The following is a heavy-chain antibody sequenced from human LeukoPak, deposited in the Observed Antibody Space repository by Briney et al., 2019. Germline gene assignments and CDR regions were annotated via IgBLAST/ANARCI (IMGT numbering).Heavy chain of an antibody. J-gene: IGHJ4*02. Sequence: SETLSLTCAVYGGSFSGYYWSWIRQPPGKGLEWIGEINHSGSTNYNPSLKSRVTISVDTSKNQFSLKLSSVTAADTAVYYCARLNRRDGYNSPFGYWGQGTLVTVSS. V-gene: IGHV4-34*01. CDR2: INHSGST. D-gene: IGHD5-24*01. CDR3: ARLNRRDGYNSPFGY. CDR1: GGSFSGYY.